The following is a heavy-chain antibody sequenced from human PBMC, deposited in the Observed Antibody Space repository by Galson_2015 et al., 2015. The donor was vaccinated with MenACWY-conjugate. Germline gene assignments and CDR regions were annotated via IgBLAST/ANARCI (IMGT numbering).Heavy chain of an antibody. CDR2: IYSGGGA. J-gene: IGHJ4*02. D-gene: IGHD5-12*01. Sequence: SLRLSCAASGFILSSTSYMSWVRQAPGKGPEWMSIIYSGGGAYYAESVKGRFTISRDKANKMVYFQMDNVRAEDTAVYYCATTRAPYGGYAGEYYFDHWGQGALVTVSS. V-gene: IGHV3-66*01. CDR1: GFILSSTS. CDR3: ATTRAPYGGYAGEYYFDH.